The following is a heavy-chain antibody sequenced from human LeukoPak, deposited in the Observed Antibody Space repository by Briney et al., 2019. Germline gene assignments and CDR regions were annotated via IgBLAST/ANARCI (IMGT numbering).Heavy chain of an antibody. V-gene: IGHV3-23*01. CDR3: ALRYCSSTNCTNWFEP. CDR2: ISGSGGST. Sequence: GGSLRLSCAASGFTFSSYAMSWVRQAPGKGLEWVSAISGSGGSTYYADSVKGRFTISRDNSKNTLHLQMNSLRAEDTAVYYCALRYCSSTNCTNWFEPWGQGTLVTVSS. J-gene: IGHJ5*02. CDR1: GFTFSSYA. D-gene: IGHD2-2*01.